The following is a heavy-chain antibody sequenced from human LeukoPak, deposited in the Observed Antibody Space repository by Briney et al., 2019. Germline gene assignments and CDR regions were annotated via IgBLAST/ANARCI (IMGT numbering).Heavy chain of an antibody. CDR1: GFTFSNAW. Sequence: PGGSLRLSCAASGFTFSNAWMNWVRQAPGKGLEWVGRIKSKTDGGTTDYAAPVKGRFTISRDDSKNTLYLQMNSLKTEDTAVYHCTTEARWSNDAFDIWGQGTMVTVSS. V-gene: IGHV3-15*07. CDR2: IKSKTDGGTT. CDR3: TTEARWSNDAFDI. D-gene: IGHD4-23*01. J-gene: IGHJ3*02.